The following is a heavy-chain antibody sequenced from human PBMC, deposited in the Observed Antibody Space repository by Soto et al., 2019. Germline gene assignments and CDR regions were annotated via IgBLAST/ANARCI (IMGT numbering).Heavy chain of an antibody. D-gene: IGHD3-9*01. J-gene: IGHJ6*02. Sequence: SVKVSCKASGGTFSSYAISWVRQAPGQGLEWMGGIIPIFGTANYAQKFQGRVTITADKSTSTAYMELSSLRSEDTAVYYCARDPNYDILTGYRTPFYYYYYGMDVWGQGTTVTVSS. CDR1: GGTFSSYA. CDR3: ARDPNYDILTGYRTPFYYYYYGMDV. CDR2: IIPIFGTA. V-gene: IGHV1-69*06.